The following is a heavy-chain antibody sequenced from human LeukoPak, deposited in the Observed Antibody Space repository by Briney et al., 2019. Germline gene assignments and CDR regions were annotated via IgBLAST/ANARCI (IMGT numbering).Heavy chain of an antibody. Sequence: SETLSLTCTVSGGSISSYYWSWIRQPAGRGLEWIGRIYTSGSTNYNPSLKSRVTMSVDTFKNQFSLKLSSVTAADTAVYYCSAARPPRQEGFDYWGQGTLVTVSS. J-gene: IGHJ4*02. CDR1: GGSISSYY. D-gene: IGHD6-6*01. V-gene: IGHV4-4*07. CDR3: SAARPPRQEGFDY. CDR2: IYTSGST.